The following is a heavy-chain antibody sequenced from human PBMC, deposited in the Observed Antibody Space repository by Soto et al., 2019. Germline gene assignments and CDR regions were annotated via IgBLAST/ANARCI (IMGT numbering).Heavy chain of an antibody. CDR2: ISSSSSYI. Sequence: GGSLRLSCAASGFTFSSYSMNWVRQAPGKGLEWVSSISSSSSYIYYADSVKGRFTISRDNAKNSLYLQMNSLRAEDTAVYYCARAHYYDSSGYYSYFDYWGQGTLVTVSS. J-gene: IGHJ4*02. CDR1: GFTFSSYS. CDR3: ARAHYYDSSGYYSYFDY. V-gene: IGHV3-21*01. D-gene: IGHD3-22*01.